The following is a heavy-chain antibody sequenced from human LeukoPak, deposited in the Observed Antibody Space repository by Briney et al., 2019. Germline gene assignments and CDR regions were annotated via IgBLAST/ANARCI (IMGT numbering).Heavy chain of an antibody. J-gene: IGHJ4*02. D-gene: IGHD1-26*01. Sequence: PSETLSLTCTDSGGSISSSSYYWGWIRQPPGKGLEWIGSIYYSGSTYYSPSLKSRVTISVDTSKNQFSLKLSSVTAADTAVYYCARLGWGIVGATPYFDYWGQGTLVTVSS. V-gene: IGHV4-39*01. CDR1: GGSISSSSYY. CDR2: IYYSGST. CDR3: ARLGWGIVGATPYFDY.